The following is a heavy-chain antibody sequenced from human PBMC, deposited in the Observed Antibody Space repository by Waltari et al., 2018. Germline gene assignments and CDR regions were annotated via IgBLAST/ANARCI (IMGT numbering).Heavy chain of an antibody. CDR3: TRGDYSGKPHPLDY. CDR2: IFYTGST. D-gene: IGHD4-4*01. J-gene: IGHJ4*02. CDR1: GESISSIVSY. V-gene: IGHV4-31*03. Sequence: QVQLQEAGPGLVKPSQTLSLTCTGSGESISSIVSYWTWIRQHPGQGLEWIGYIFYTGSTYYHPSLKSRVSISLDKSSNPFSLKLTSVTAADTAMYYCTRGDYSGKPHPLDYWGQGTLVTVSS.